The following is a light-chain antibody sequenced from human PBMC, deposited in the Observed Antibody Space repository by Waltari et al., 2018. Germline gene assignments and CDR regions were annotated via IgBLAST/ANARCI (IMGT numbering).Light chain of an antibody. J-gene: IGKJ5*01. CDR2: GTS. Sequence: DIQMTQSPSSVSASVGDRVTITCRASQGIGSWLPWYQQKPGEAPKLLIYGTSTLKSGVPSRFSGSGSGTDFTLTISSLQPEDCATYYCQQANSFPRNFGQGT. CDR1: QGIGSW. CDR3: QQANSFPRN. V-gene: IGKV1-12*01.